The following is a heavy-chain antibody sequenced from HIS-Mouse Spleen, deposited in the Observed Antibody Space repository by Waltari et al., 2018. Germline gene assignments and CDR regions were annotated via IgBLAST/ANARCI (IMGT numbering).Heavy chain of an antibody. J-gene: IGHJ5*02. Sequence: EVQLVESGGGLVQPGGSLRLSCAASGFTLNSYSMNWVRQAPGKGLEWVSYISSSSSTIYYADSVKGRFTISRDNAKNSLYLQMNSLRAEDTAVYYCARDLGNWFDPWGQGTLVTVSS. CDR2: ISSSSSTI. CDR3: ARDLGNWFDP. CDR1: GFTLNSYS. V-gene: IGHV3-48*01.